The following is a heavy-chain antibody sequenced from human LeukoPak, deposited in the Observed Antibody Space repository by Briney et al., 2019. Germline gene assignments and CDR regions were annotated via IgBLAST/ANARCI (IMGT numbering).Heavy chain of an antibody. Sequence: PGGSLRLSCAASGFIFSSYAMSWVRQAPGKGLECVSVISGSGGRTHYADSVKGRLTVSRDNSKNMVYLQMNTLRDEDTATYYCAKRRGDFWSGYYPPEDHWGQGTLVTVSS. D-gene: IGHD3-3*01. CDR2: ISGSGGRT. J-gene: IGHJ4*02. V-gene: IGHV3-23*01. CDR3: AKRRGDFWSGYYPPEDH. CDR1: GFIFSSYA.